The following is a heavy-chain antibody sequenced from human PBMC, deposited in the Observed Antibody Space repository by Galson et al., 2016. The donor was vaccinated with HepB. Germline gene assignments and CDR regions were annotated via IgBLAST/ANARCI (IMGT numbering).Heavy chain of an antibody. J-gene: IGHJ4*02. V-gene: IGHV4-34*01. Sequence: LSFTCAVFGGSISGYYWSWIRQPPGKGLEWIGEIKVMGSTNYNPSLKSRVTISVNTSKNQFSLKLSSVTAADTAVYYCARGFSGRVFEYWGQGSLVSVSS. CDR2: IKVMGST. CDR1: GGSISGYY. CDR3: ARGFSGRVFEY. D-gene: IGHD6-19*01.